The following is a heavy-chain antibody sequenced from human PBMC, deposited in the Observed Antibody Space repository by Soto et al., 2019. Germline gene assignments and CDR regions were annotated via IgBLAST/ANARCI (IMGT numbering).Heavy chain of an antibody. CDR3: ARDTGYSSGQVPESFDI. V-gene: IGHV3-21*01. D-gene: IGHD6-19*01. J-gene: IGHJ3*02. CDR1: GFTFSSYS. CDR2: ISTSSNYI. Sequence: EVQLVESGGGLVKPGGSLRLSCAASGFTFSSYSMVWVRQAPGKGLEWVSCISTSSNYICYGDSVKGRFTISRDNAKKSLYLQMNSLRADDTAVYYCARDTGYSSGQVPESFDIWGQGTMVAVSS.